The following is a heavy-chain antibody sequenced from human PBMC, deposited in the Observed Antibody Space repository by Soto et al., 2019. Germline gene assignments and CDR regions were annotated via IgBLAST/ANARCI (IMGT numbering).Heavy chain of an antibody. CDR1: GGSISSGPYS. D-gene: IGHD2-8*01. CDR3: ARDGGVSGMDV. CDR2: IYDSGST. Sequence: LTCTVSGGSISSGPYSWSWIRQPPGKGLEWIGYIYDSGSTYYNPSLKSRVTLSVDRSKNQFSLKLSSMTAADTAVYYCARDGGVSGMDVWGQGTTVTVSS. V-gene: IGHV4-30-2*01. J-gene: IGHJ6*02.